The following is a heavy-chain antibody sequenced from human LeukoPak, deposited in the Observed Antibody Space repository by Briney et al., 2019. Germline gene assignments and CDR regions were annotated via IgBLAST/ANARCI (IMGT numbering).Heavy chain of an antibody. CDR3: ARDRAAAGPTRDYYYYYMDV. CDR1: GFTFSSYW. D-gene: IGHD6-13*01. CDR2: IRYDGTNK. Sequence: GGSLRLSCAASGFTFSSYWMSWVRQAPGKGLEWVAFIRYDGTNKYYADSVKGRFTISRDNSKNTLYLQMNSLRAEDTAVYYCARDRAAAGPTRDYYYYYMDVWGKGTTVTVS. J-gene: IGHJ6*03. V-gene: IGHV3-30*02.